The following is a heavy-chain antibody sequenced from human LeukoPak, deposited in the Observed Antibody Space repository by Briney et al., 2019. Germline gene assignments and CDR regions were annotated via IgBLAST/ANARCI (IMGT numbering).Heavy chain of an antibody. D-gene: IGHD3-3*01. J-gene: IGHJ6*02. CDR3: ARGSIMLFGVIRNNYYYGMDV. CDR1: GGSISSYY. V-gene: IGHV4-59*12. CDR2: IYYSGST. Sequence: PSETLSLTCTVSGGSISSYYWSWIRQPPGKGLEWIGYIYYSGSTNYNPSLKSPVTISVDTSKNQFSLKLSSVTAADTAVYYCARGSIMLFGVIRNNYYYGMDVWGQGTTVTVSS.